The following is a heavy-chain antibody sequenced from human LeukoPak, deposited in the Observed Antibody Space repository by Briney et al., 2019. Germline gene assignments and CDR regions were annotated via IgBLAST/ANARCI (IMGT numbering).Heavy chain of an antibody. CDR1: GYSFSRYA. Sequence: GASVKVSCKASGYSFSRYAMHWVRQAPGQRLEWMGWINAGNGNTEYSQKFQGRVTITRDTSANTDYMELSSLRFEDTAVYLCARGQHSTGWYVDLWAVAPWSLSPQ. CDR2: INAGNGNT. V-gene: IGHV1-3*01. CDR3: ARGQHSTGWYVDL. D-gene: IGHD6-25*01. J-gene: IGHJ2*01.